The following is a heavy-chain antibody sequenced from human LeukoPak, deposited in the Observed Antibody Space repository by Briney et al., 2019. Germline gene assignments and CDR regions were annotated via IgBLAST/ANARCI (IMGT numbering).Heavy chain of an antibody. D-gene: IGHD5-18*01. CDR2: IYSGGST. CDR1: GFTFDDYG. V-gene: IGHV3-66*02. Sequence: GGSLRLSCAASGFTFDDYGMSWVRQAPGKGLEWVSVIYSGGSTYYADSVKGRFTISRDNSKNTLYLQMNSLRAEDTAVYYCARVTKITSYGMDVWGQGTTVTVSS. J-gene: IGHJ6*02. CDR3: ARVTKITSYGMDV.